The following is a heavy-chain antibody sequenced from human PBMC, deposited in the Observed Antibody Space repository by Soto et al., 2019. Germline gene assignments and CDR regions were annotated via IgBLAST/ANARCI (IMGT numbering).Heavy chain of an antibody. V-gene: IGHV4-34*01. J-gene: IGHJ6*03. D-gene: IGHD2-2*01. CDR2: INHSGST. CDR1: GGSFSGYY. CDR3: ARWRYCSSTSCYHYYMDV. Sequence: SETLSLTCAVYGGSFSGYYWSWIRQPPGKGLEWIGEINHSGSTNYNPSLKSRVTISVDTSKNQFSLKLSSVTAADTAVYYCARWRYCSSTSCYHYYMDVWGKGTTVTVSS.